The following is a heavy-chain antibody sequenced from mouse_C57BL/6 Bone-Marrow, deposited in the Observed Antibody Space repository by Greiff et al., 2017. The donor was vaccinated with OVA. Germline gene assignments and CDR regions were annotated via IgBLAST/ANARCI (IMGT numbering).Heavy chain of an antibody. D-gene: IGHD2-1*01. CDR3: ARTGNGYFDV. Sequence: VQLQQSGAELVRPGTSVKVSCKASGYAFTNYLIEWVKQRPGQGLEWIGVINPGSGGTNYTEKFKGKATLTADKSSSTAYMQLSSLTSEDSAVYFCARTGNGYFDVWGTGTTVTVSS. CDR1: GYAFTNYL. V-gene: IGHV1-54*01. J-gene: IGHJ1*03. CDR2: INPGSGGT.